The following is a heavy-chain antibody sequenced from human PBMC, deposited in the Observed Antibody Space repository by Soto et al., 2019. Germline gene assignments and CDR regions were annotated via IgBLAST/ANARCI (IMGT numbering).Heavy chain of an antibody. J-gene: IGHJ4*02. CDR1: GGSFSGYY. CDR3: ARTQWRNVTVGATTQALDY. CDR2: INHSGST. V-gene: IGHV4-34*01. Sequence: LSLTGAVYGGSFSGYYWSWIRQPPGKGLEWIGEINHSGSTNYNPSLKSRVAISVDTSKNQFSLKLSSVTAADTAVYYCARTQWRNVTVGATTQALDYWGQGTLVTVSS. D-gene: IGHD1-26*01.